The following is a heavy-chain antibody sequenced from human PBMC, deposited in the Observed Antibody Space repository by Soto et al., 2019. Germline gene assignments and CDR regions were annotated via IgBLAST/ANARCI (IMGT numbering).Heavy chain of an antibody. Sequence: EVQLVESGGGVIQPGGSLRLSCAASGFAVSSKYMTWVRQAPGKGLERVSVIYGGGTTYYADSVKGRFTISRDTSKNTLYLQMNSLRAEDTAVYYCVQTTGWPGFDFWGQGTLVTVSS. J-gene: IGHJ4*02. CDR3: VQTTGWPGFDF. D-gene: IGHD6-19*01. CDR1: GFAVSSKY. V-gene: IGHV3-53*01. CDR2: IYGGGTT.